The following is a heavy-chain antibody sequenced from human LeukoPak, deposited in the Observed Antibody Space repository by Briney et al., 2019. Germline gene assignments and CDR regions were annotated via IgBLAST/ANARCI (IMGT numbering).Heavy chain of an antibody. D-gene: IGHD2-8*01. CDR3: ARGLYYGRYYFDH. V-gene: IGHV4-34*01. J-gene: IGHJ4*02. CDR1: GGSLSGYY. Sequence: SETLSLACAVYGGSLSGYYWSWIRQPPGKGLEWIGEINHSGSTNYNPSLKSRVTISIDTSKNQFSLKLSSVTAADTAVYYCARGLYYGRYYFDHWGQGTLVTVSS. CDR2: INHSGST.